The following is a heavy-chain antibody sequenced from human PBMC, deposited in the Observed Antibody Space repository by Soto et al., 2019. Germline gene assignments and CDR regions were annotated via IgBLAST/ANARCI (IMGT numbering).Heavy chain of an antibody. CDR1: VDSITTYY. V-gene: IGHV4-4*07. Sequence: ETLSLTCTVSVDSITTYYWNWIRQPAGKGLEWIGRIDASGNTNYNPSLNSRVTLSVDTSKKQFSLKLTSVTAADTAVYYCARFSNNWFQTEGMDVWGQGTTVTVSS. CDR2: IDASGNT. D-gene: IGHD1-1*01. CDR3: ARFSNNWFQTEGMDV. J-gene: IGHJ6*02.